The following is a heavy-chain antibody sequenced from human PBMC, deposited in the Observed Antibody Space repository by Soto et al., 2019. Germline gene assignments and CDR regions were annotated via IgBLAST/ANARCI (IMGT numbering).Heavy chain of an antibody. CDR1: GFTFTTSA. CDR2: IVVGSGNT. Sequence: GASVKVSCKASGFTFTTSAIKWVRQARGQRLEWIGWIVVGSGNTNYAQKFQERVTITRDMSTSTAYMELSSVTAADTAVYYCATDYGDYVGAFHIWGQGTMVTVSS. CDR3: ATDYGDYVGAFHI. D-gene: IGHD4-17*01. V-gene: IGHV1-58*02. J-gene: IGHJ3*02.